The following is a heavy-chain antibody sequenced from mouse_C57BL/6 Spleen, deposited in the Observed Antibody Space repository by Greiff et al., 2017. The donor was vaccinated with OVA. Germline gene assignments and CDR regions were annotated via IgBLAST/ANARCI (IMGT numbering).Heavy chain of an antibody. CDR1: GYAFTSSC. J-gene: IGHJ1*03. D-gene: IGHD1-1*01. CDR3: AREDQYGSSYWYFDV. CDR2: IYPGDGDT. V-gene: IGHV1-82*01. Sequence: QVQLQQSGPELVKPGASVKISCKASGYAFTSSCMNWVKQRPGKGLEWIGRIYPGDGDTNYNGKFKGKATLTADKSSSTAYMQLSSLTSEDSAVYVCAREDQYGSSYWYFDVWGTGTTVTVSS.